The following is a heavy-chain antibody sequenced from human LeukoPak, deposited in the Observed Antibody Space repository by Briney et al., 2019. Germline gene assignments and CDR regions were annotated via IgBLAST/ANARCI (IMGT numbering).Heavy chain of an antibody. CDR1: AGSISSGDYY. CDR3: AREGELLDGDYGGYFDY. D-gene: IGHD4-17*01. Sequence: SQTLSLTCTVSAGSISSGDYYWSWIRQPPGKGLEWFGYIYYSGSTYYNTSLKSRVTISVDTSKNQFCLKLSSVTAADTAVYYCAREGELLDGDYGGYFDYWGQGTLVTVSS. CDR2: IYYSGST. V-gene: IGHV4-30-4*01. J-gene: IGHJ4*02.